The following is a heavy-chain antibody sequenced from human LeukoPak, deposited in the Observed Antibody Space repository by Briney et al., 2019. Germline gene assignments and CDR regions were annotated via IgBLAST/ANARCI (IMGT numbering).Heavy chain of an antibody. CDR2: IYYTGRT. Sequence: PSETLSLTCTVSGGSISSSTYYWGWIRQPPGKGLEWIGSIYYTGRTYYNPSLKSRLTISVDTSKNQFSLRLSSVTAADTAVYYRARLMLWFGGIDYWGQGTLVTVSS. D-gene: IGHD3-10*01. CDR3: ARLMLWFGGIDY. V-gene: IGHV4-39*01. CDR1: GGSISSSTYY. J-gene: IGHJ4*02.